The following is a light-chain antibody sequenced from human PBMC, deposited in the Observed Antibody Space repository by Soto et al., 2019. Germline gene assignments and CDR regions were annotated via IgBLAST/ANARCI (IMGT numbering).Light chain of an antibody. CDR3: ATWDDSLNVV. V-gene: IGLV1-44*01. Sequence: QSVLTQSPSASGTPGQRVSISCSGSTSNIGTNTVSWYQHVPGTAPKLLIYYNDQRPSAVPGRFSGSKSGTSASLAISGLLSEDEADYYCATWDDSLNVVFGGGTKLTVL. CDR2: YND. J-gene: IGLJ2*01. CDR1: TSNIGTNT.